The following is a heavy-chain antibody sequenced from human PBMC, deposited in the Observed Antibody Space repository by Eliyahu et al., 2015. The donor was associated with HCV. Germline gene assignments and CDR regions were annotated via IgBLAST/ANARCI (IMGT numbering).Heavy chain of an antibody. CDR3: ARDNGWFDY. Sequence: QVQLVQSGAEVRKPGVSVKVSCKASGYTFXSYLIXWVRQAPGQRLEWMGWINTGSGDTKYSEDLQGRITITRDTSASTAYMELRSLTNEDTAVYYCARDNGWFDYWGQGTLVTVSS. CDR1: GYTFXSYL. V-gene: IGHV1-3*04. J-gene: IGHJ5*01. D-gene: IGHD2-8*01. CDR2: INTGSGDT.